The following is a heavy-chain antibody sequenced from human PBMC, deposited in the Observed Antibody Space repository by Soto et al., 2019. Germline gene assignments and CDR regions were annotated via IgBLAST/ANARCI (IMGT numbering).Heavy chain of an antibody. D-gene: IGHD2-21*01. CDR3: ARLGAYYQSIAP. CDR1: GGSFSPNY. Sequence: SETLSLPCTVSGGSFSPNYLAWVRQPPGKGLEWVGYIYFGGTTSYNPSLKSRVTISLETSNSQFSLRLTSVTAADTAVYYGARLGAYYQSIAPWGPGTLVTVYS. J-gene: IGHJ5*02. V-gene: IGHV4-59*08. CDR2: IYFGGTT.